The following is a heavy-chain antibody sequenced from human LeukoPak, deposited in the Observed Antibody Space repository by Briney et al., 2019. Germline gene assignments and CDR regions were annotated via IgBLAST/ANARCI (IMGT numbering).Heavy chain of an antibody. D-gene: IGHD6-13*01. V-gene: IGHV3-66*01. CDR2: IYSGGST. J-gene: IGHJ4*02. CDR3: ARAPYSRSWYLDY. Sequence: GAPRISCAAPGFTLSSNYKNWGRPGPREGVGWGSVIYSGGSTYYADSVKGRFTISRDNSKNTLYLQMNSLRAEDTAVYYCARAPYSRSWYLDYWGQGTLVTVSS. CDR1: GFTLSSNY.